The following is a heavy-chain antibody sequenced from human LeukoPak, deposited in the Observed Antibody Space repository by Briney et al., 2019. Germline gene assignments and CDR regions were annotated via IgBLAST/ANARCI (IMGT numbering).Heavy chain of an antibody. Sequence: PSETLSLTCTVSGGSISSYYWSWIRQPPGKGLEWIGYIYYSGSTNYNPSLKSRVTISVDTSKNQFSLKLSSVTAADTAVYYCARDQRYDRRLDYWGQGTLVTVSS. D-gene: IGHD3-22*01. V-gene: IGHV4-59*12. CDR1: GGSISSYY. J-gene: IGHJ4*02. CDR3: ARDQRYDRRLDY. CDR2: IYYSGST.